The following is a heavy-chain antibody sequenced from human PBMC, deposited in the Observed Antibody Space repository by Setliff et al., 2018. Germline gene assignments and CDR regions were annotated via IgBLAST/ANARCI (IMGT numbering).Heavy chain of an antibody. Sequence: ASVKVSCKASGYTFTSYDINWVRQATGQGLEWMGWMNPNSGNTGYAQRFQGRVTMTRNTSMSTAYMELSSLRSEDTAVYYCARAGRAVVNAFDIWGQGTMVTVSS. CDR3: ARAGRAVVNAFDI. J-gene: IGHJ3*02. D-gene: IGHD2-15*01. CDR2: MNPNSGNT. CDR1: GYTFTSYD. V-gene: IGHV1-8*01.